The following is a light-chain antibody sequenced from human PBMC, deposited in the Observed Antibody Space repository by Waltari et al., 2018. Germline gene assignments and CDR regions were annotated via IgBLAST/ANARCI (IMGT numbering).Light chain of an antibody. CDR1: QSLLFHANNKNY. CDR2: WAS. V-gene: IGKV4-1*01. J-gene: IGKJ4*01. Sequence: DIVMTQSPDSLAVSLGERATINCKSSQSLLFHANNKNYLAWYQQRPGHPPNLLISWASTRESGVPDRFSGSGSGTDCTLTTSSLQAEDVAVYYCQQYSSTPLTFGGGTKVEIK. CDR3: QQYSSTPLT.